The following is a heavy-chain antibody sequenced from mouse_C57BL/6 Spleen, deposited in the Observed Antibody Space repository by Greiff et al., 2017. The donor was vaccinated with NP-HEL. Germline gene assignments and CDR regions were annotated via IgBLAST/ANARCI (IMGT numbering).Heavy chain of an antibody. J-gene: IGHJ3*01. CDR2: INPSTGGT. CDR1: GYSCTGYY. Sequence: VQLKESGPELVKPGASVKISCKASGYSCTGYYMNWVKQSPEKSLEWIGEINPSTGGTTYNQKFKAKATLTVDKSSSTAYMQLKSLTSEDSAVYYCARVDFAYWGQGTLVTVSA. V-gene: IGHV1-42*01. CDR3: ARVDFAY.